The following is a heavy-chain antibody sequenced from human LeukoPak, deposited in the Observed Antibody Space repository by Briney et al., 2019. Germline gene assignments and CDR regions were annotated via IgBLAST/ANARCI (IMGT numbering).Heavy chain of an antibody. CDR3: ARGQTGVAFDY. V-gene: IGHV4-59*01. Sequence: SETLSLTCTVSGGSIGSYYWSWIRQPPGKGLEWIGYISYSGSTNYNPSLKSRVTISVDRSKNQFSLKLSSVTAADTAVYHCARGQTGVAFDYWGQGTLVTVSS. CDR1: GGSIGSYY. D-gene: IGHD3-3*01. J-gene: IGHJ4*02. CDR2: ISYSGST.